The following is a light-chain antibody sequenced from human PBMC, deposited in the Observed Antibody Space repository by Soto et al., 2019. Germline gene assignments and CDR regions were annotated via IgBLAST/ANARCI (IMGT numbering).Light chain of an antibody. Sequence: EIVFTQSPGTLSLSPGERATLSCMASQTITSNYLAWYQQKPGQAPRLLIYAASNRATGITDRFIVSGSWTEFTLTISGLEPEDFAVYYCQQYDSSLWTFGQGTKVEIK. CDR2: AAS. J-gene: IGKJ1*01. CDR1: QTITSNY. CDR3: QQYDSSLWT. V-gene: IGKV3-20*01.